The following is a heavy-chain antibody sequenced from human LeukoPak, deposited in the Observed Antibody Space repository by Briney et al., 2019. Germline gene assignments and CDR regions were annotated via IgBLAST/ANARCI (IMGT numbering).Heavy chain of an antibody. CDR2: LSSSGGST. CDR1: GFTFSNYG. V-gene: IGHV3-23*01. CDR3: AKLPDSSGAAYYFDY. J-gene: IGHJ4*02. Sequence: GGSLRLSCAASGFTFSNYGMNCVRQAPGKGLEWVSALSSSGGSTYYADSVKGRFTISRDNSKNTLYLQMNSLRAEDTAVYYCAKLPDSSGAAYYFDYWGQGTLVTVSS. D-gene: IGHD3-22*01.